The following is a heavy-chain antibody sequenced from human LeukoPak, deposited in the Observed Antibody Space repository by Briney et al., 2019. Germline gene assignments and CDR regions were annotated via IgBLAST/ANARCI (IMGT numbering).Heavy chain of an antibody. J-gene: IGHJ6*03. CDR2: INHSGST. Sequence: PSETLSPTCAVYGGSFSSYYWSWIRQPPGKGLEWIGEINHSGSTYYNPSLKSRVTISVDTSKNQFSLKLSSVTAADTAVYYCATGEDWNYYYYYMDVWGKGTTVTVSS. V-gene: IGHV4-34*01. CDR3: ATGEDWNYYYYYMDV. CDR1: GGSFSSYY. D-gene: IGHD3/OR15-3a*01.